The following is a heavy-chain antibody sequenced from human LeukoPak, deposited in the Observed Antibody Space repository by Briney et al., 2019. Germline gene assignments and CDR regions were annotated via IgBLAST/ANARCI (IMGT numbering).Heavy chain of an antibody. Sequence: GGSLRLSCAAPGFTFSGSAMHWVRKASGKGLEWVGRIRSKANSYATAYAASVKGRFTISRDDSKNTAYLQMNSLKTEDTAVYYCTRNVVGATEDWFDPWGQGTLVTVSS. CDR2: IRSKANSYAT. J-gene: IGHJ5*02. D-gene: IGHD1-26*01. CDR3: TRNVVGATEDWFDP. V-gene: IGHV3-73*01. CDR1: GFTFSGSA.